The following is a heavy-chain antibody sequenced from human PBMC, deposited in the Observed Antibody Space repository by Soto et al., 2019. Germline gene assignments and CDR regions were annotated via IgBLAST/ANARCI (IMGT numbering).Heavy chain of an antibody. CDR3: ARDRGSMGVMDV. Sequence: QVQLQESGPGLLKPSGTLSLTCAVFGGTISSTNWWSWVRQSPGEGLEWIGEIDPSGNTNYNPSLKSRVTISVDKFKNHFSLKLTSVTAADTAVYYCARDRGSMGVMDVWGQGTTVTVSS. CDR1: GGTISSTNW. CDR2: IDPSGNT. V-gene: IGHV4-4*02. J-gene: IGHJ6*02. D-gene: IGHD3-10*01.